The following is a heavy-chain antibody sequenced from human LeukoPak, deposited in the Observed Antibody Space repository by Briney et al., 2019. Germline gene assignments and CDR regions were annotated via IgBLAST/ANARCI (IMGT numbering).Heavy chain of an antibody. J-gene: IGHJ6*03. CDR2: ISAYNGNT. D-gene: IGHD2-2*01. V-gene: IGHV1-18*01. Sequence: AAVKVSCKASGYTFTSYGISWVRQAPGQGLEWMGWISAYNGNTNYAQKLQGRVTMTTDTSTSTAYMELRSLRSDDTAVYYCARAVVPAADYDYYYYYMDVWGKGTTVTVSS. CDR3: ARAVVPAADYDYYYYYMDV. CDR1: GYTFTSYG.